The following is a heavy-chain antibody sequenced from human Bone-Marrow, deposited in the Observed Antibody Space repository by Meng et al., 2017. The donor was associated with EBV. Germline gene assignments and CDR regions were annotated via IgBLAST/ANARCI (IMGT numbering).Heavy chain of an antibody. CDR1: GGSIRSGYS. D-gene: IGHD3-22*01. V-gene: IGHV4-30-2*01. J-gene: IGHJ4*02. Sequence: QLQLQGSGSGLVKPSQTLSLTCAVSGGSIRSGYSWSWIRQPPGKGLEWIGYIYHSGNTYYNPSLKSRVTISVDKSKNQFSLKLSSMTAADTAVYYCAAGDYSDSSGYYQFDNWGQGTLVTVSS. CDR2: IYHSGNT. CDR3: AAGDYSDSSGYYQFDN.